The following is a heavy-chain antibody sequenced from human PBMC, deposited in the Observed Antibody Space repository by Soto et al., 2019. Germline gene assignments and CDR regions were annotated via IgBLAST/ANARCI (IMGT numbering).Heavy chain of an antibody. CDR2: TFDSGTT. CDR3: ARHGAYDSSGYYWFDP. V-gene: IGHV4-30-4*01. J-gene: IGHJ5*02. Sequence: PSETLSLTCTVSGGSITSDYSCWSWIRQPPGEGLEWIGHTFDSGTTYTNPSLRSQVAISLDTSKNHFSLTLSSVTAADTAVYYCARHGAYDSSGYYWFDPWGQGTLVTVSS. D-gene: IGHD3-22*01. CDR1: GGSITSDYSC.